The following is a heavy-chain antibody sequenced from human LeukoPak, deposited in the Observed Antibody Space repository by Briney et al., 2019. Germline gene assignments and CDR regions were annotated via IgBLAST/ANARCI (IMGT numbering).Heavy chain of an antibody. J-gene: IGHJ4*02. V-gene: IGHV3-23*01. Sequence: PGVSLRLSCAASGLTVSAYAMAWVRQAPGKGLEWVSTIYDDNTYYADSVKGRFAISTDNSKNTLYLQMNSLRVEDTAVYFCAARKVRGVWFYFDYWGQGTLVTVSS. D-gene: IGHD3-10*01. CDR3: AARKVRGVWFYFDY. CDR2: IYDDNT. CDR1: GLTVSAYA.